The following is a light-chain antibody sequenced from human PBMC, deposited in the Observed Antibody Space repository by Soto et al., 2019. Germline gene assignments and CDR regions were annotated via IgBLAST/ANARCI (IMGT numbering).Light chain of an antibody. Sequence: QPVLTQPPSASGTPGQTVTISCSGSSFNIGSNYVYWYQQLPGMAPKLLIHSNDERPSGVPDRFSGSKSGTSASLAISGLRSEDEAEYYCAAWDDSLSGGVFGTGTKVTVL. V-gene: IGLV1-47*02. CDR3: AAWDDSLSGGV. CDR2: SND. J-gene: IGLJ1*01. CDR1: SFNIGSNY.